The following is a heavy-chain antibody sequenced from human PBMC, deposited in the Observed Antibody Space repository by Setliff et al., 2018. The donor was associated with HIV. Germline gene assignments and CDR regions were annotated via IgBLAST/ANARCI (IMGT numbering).Heavy chain of an antibody. Sequence: SVKVSCKTSGGTFSSYAISWARQAPGQGLEWMGGIIPMFDAPNYAQKFQGRVTITADESTSTAYMELSSLRSGDSAVYFCARPIRAAAGNDAFHVWGQGTMVTVSS. J-gene: IGHJ3*01. CDR2: IIPMFDAP. D-gene: IGHD6-13*01. CDR3: ARPIRAAAGNDAFHV. CDR1: GGTFSSYA. V-gene: IGHV1-69*13.